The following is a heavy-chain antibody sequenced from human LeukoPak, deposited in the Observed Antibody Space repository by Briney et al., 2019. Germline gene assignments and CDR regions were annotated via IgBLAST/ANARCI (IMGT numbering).Heavy chain of an antibody. CDR2: IYTSGST. Sequence: SETLSLTCTVSGGSISSYHWSWIRQPAGKGLEWIGRIYTSGSTNYNPSLKSRVTISVDKSKNQFSLKLTSVTAVDTAVYYCARDVAAARNWFDPWGQGTLVTVSS. D-gene: IGHD6-13*01. CDR3: ARDVAAARNWFDP. CDR1: GGSISSYH. J-gene: IGHJ5*02. V-gene: IGHV4-4*07.